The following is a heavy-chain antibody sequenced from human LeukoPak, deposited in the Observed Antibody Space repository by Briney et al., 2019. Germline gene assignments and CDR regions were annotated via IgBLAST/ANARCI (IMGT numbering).Heavy chain of an antibody. CDR2: ITVYNGHT. D-gene: IGHD5-18*01. CDR3: ARRYSTGDFDY. CDR1: GYTFNSYG. Sequence: ASVKVSCKASGYTFNSYGITWVRQAPGQGLEWMGRITVYNGHTNYAQKFQGRVTMTTDTSTSTAFLELTSLRSDDTAVYYCARRYSTGDFDYWGKGTLIPVSS. V-gene: IGHV1-18*01. J-gene: IGHJ4*02.